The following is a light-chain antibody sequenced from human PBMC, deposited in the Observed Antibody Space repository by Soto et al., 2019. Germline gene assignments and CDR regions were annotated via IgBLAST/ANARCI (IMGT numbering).Light chain of an antibody. CDR2: DNN. J-gene: IGLJ2*01. Sequence: QSVLTQSPSVSAAPGQKVTISCSGSSSNIGNNYVSWYQQLPGTAPKLLIYDNNKRPSGIPDRFSGSKSGTSGTLDITGLQTGDEADYYCAAWDDSLNGLVFGGGTKLTVL. V-gene: IGLV1-51*01. CDR1: SSNIGNNY. CDR3: AAWDDSLNGLV.